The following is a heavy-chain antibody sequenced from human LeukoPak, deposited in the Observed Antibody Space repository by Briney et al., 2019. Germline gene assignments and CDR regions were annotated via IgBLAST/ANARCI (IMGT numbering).Heavy chain of an antibody. CDR3: ARDTGIVGAYRGGLDY. CDR1: GFTFDDYA. D-gene: IGHD1-26*01. J-gene: IGHJ4*02. CDR2: ISWNSGSI. Sequence: PGGSLRLSCAASGFTFDDYAMHWVRQAPGKGLEWVSGISWNSGSIGYADSVKGRFTISRDNSKNTLYLQMNSLRAEDTAVYYCARDTGIVGAYRGGLDYWGQGTLVTVSS. V-gene: IGHV3-9*01.